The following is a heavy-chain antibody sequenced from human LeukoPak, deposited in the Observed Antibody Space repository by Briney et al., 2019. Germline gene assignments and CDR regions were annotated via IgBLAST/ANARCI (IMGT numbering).Heavy chain of an antibody. V-gene: IGHV3-30*18. J-gene: IGHJ4*02. CDR3: AKEKLPSGYSFLTDY. CDR1: GFTFNSYG. Sequence: GGSLRLSCAASGFTFNSYGMHWVRQAPGKGLEWVAVISYDGPNKYYADSVKGRFTISRDDSKSTLYLQMNSMRPEDTAVYYCAKEKLPSGYSFLTDYWGQGTLVTVSS. D-gene: IGHD5-18*01. CDR2: ISYDGPNK.